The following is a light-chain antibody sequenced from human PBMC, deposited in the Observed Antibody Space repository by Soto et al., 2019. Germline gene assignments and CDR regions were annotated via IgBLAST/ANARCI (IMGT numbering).Light chain of an antibody. J-gene: IGKJ5*01. V-gene: IGKV3-20*01. Sequence: EIVLTQSPGTLSLYPGERATLFCKASQSVYNDYLAWYQQKPGQAPRLLINGPFGRATAIPDRFGASGSGTDFSLIISRLEPEDFAVYYCQQYGSSPTFGQGTRLEIK. CDR2: GPF. CDR1: QSVYNDY. CDR3: QQYGSSPT.